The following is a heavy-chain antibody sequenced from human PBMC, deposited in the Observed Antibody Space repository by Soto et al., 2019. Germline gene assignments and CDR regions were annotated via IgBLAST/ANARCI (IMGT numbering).Heavy chain of an antibody. V-gene: IGHV3-74*01. J-gene: IGHJ6*02. CDR3: AREGNYYDYGMDV. CDR1: GFTFSSYW. CDR2: INSDGSST. Sequence: EVQLVESGGGLVQPGGSLRLSCAASGFTFSSYWMHWVRQAPGKGLVWVSRINSDGSSTSYADSVKGRFTISRDNAKNTLYLPMNSLRAEDTAVYYCAREGNYYDYGMDVWGQGTTVTVSS.